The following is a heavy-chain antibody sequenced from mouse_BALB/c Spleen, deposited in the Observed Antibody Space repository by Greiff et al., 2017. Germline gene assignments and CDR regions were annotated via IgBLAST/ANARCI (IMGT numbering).Heavy chain of an antibody. V-gene: IGHV5-17*02. CDR3: ARGPSLLRLQRGFDY. CDR1: GFTFSSFG. CDR2: ISSGSSTI. J-gene: IGHJ2*01. Sequence: DVMLVESGGGLVQPGGSRKLSCAASGFTFSSFGMHWVRQAPEKGLEWVAYISSGSSTIYYADTVKGRFTISRDNPKNTLFLQMTSLRSEDTAMYYCARGPSLLRLQRGFDYWGQGTTLTVSS. D-gene: IGHD1-2*01.